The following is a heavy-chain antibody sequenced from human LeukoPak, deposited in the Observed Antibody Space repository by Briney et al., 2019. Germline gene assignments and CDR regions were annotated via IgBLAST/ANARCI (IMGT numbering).Heavy chain of an antibody. V-gene: IGHV3-21*01. D-gene: IGHD6-13*01. CDR2: FSSSSSYI. CDR1: GFTFSSYS. Sequence: GGSLRLSCAASGFTFSSYSMNWVRKAQGKGLNGSPSFSSSSSYIYYADSVKGRFTISRDNAKNSLYLQMNSLRAEDTAVYYCARIRYSSSWYYTFDYWGQGTLVTVSS. CDR3: ARIRYSSSWYYTFDY. J-gene: IGHJ4*02.